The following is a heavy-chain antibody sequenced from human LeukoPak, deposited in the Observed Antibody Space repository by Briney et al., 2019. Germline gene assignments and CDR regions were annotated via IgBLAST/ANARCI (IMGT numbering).Heavy chain of an antibody. Sequence: GGSLRLSCAASGFSLSSYWMHWVRQAPGKGLVWVSRINSDGSSTSYADSVKGRFTISRDNAKNSLYLQMDSLRPEDMALYYCAKVAAAGNWYFDLWGRGTLVTVSS. D-gene: IGHD6-13*01. CDR2: INSDGSST. J-gene: IGHJ2*01. CDR3: AKVAAAGNWYFDL. CDR1: GFSLSSYW. V-gene: IGHV3-74*01.